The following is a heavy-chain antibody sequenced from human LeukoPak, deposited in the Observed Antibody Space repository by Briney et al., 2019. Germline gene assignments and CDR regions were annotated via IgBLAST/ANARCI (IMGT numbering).Heavy chain of an antibody. D-gene: IGHD3-10*01. V-gene: IGHV4-4*07. J-gene: IGHJ4*02. Sequence: SETLSLTCTVSGGSISSYYWSWIRQPAGKGLEWIGRIYTSGSTNYNPSLKSRVTMSVDTSKNQFSLKLSSVTAADTAVYYCARGRDSGYYGSGSYRLFDYWGQGTLVTVSS. CDR1: GGSISSYY. CDR2: IYTSGST. CDR3: ARGRDSGYYGSGSYRLFDY.